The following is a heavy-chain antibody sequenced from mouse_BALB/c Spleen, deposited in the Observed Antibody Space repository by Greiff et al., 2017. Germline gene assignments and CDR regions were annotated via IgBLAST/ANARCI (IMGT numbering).Heavy chain of an antibody. D-gene: IGHD2-3*01. CDR2: ISSGSSTI. CDR1: GFTFSSFG. J-gene: IGHJ3*01. V-gene: IGHV5-17*02. Sequence: EVQRVESGGGLVQPGGSRKLSCAASGFTFSSFGMHWVRQAPEKGLEWVAYISSGSSTIYYADTVKGRFTISRDNPKNTLFLQMTSLRSEDTAMYYCAREDGYSAWFAYWGQGTLVTVSA. CDR3: AREDGYSAWFAY.